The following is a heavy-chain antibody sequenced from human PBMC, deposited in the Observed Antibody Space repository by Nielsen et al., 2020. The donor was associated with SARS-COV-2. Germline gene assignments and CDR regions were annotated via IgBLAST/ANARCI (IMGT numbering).Heavy chain of an antibody. V-gene: IGHV5-51*01. CDR3: AGLGRFLEWLPSAPGLMGMDV. CDR1: GYSFTRYW. J-gene: IGHJ6*02. CDR2: IYPGDSDT. D-gene: IGHD3-3*01. Sequence: GESLKISFQGSGYSFTRYWFRRVRHMPGQGVEWMGIIYPGDSDTRYSPSFQGQVTISADKSINTAYLQWSSLKASDTAMYYCAGLGRFLEWLPSAPGLMGMDVWGQGTTVTVSS.